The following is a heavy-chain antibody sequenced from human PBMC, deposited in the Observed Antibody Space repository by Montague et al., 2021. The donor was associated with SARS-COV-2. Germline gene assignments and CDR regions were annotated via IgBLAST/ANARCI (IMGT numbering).Heavy chain of an antibody. J-gene: IGHJ4*02. CDR3: ARENTVTTFGGPYYIDS. D-gene: IGHD4-17*01. CDR2: IYDSGST. V-gene: IGHV4-59*02. Sequence: SETLSLTCIVSGSSVRSYFWSWIRQPPGKGQEWIGNIYDSGSTNYNPSLKSRVTISVDTSKNQFSLKLSAVTAADTAVYYCARENTVTTFGGPYYIDSWGQGTLVTVSA. CDR1: GSSVRSYF.